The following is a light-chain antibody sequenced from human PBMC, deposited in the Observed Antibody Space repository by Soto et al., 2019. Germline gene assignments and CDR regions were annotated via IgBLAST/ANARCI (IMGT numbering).Light chain of an antibody. CDR2: GAS. CDR1: QGIGTW. Sequence: DVQVTQSPSFVSASVGDRVTITCRASQGIGTWLAWYQQKPGAAPNPLISGASNLESGVPARFSGSGLGTHFTFTIVSLQPEDSATYYCQQTNSFPITFGQGTRLEI. CDR3: QQTNSFPIT. J-gene: IGKJ5*01. V-gene: IGKV1D-12*01.